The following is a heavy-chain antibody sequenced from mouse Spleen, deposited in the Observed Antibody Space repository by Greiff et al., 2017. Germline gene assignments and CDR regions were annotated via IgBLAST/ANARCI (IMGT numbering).Heavy chain of an antibody. J-gene: IGHJ2*01. D-gene: IGHD2-4*01. V-gene: IGHV1-87*01. CDR1: GYTFTSYW. CDR2: IYPGDGDT. CDR3: ARSCDYDGDY. Sequence: VHLVESGAELARPGASVKLSCKASGYTFTSYWMQWVKQRPGQGLEWIGAIYPGDGDTRYTQKFKGKATLTADKSSSTAYMQLSSLASEDSAVYYCARSCDYDGDYWGQGTTLTVSS.